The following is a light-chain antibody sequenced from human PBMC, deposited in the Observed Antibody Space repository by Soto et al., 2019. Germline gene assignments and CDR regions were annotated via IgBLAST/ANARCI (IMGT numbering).Light chain of an antibody. CDR1: QSVSSN. CDR2: GAS. CDR3: QQYDDWLRLT. J-gene: IGKJ4*01. V-gene: IGKV3D-15*01. Sequence: DIVLTQSPGTLSLSPGERATLSCRASQSVSSNYVAWYQQKPGQAPRLLIFGASSRATGIPARFSGSGSGTEFNLTISSLQSEDFAVYFCQQYDDWLRLTFGGGTKVDIK.